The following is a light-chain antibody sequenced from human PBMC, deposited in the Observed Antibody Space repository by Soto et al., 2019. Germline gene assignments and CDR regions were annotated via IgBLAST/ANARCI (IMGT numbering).Light chain of an antibody. CDR1: QSVSSNF. V-gene: IGKV3-20*01. J-gene: IGKJ1*01. CDR2: GAS. Sequence: EIVLTQSPATLSLSPGERATLSCRASQSVSSNFLAWYQHKRGQAPRRLIYGASIRATGIPDRFSGSGSGTDFTLTISRLEPEDFALYYCRQYHTSPLTFGQGTKVDIK. CDR3: RQYHTSPLT.